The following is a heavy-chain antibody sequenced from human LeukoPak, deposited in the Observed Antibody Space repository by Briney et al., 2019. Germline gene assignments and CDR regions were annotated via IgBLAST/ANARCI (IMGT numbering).Heavy chain of an antibody. CDR1: GYTFTSHD. CDR2: MNPNSGNT. J-gene: IGHJ6*03. D-gene: IGHD3-10*01. CDR3: ARGRSPLYYYGSGNAWYYYMDV. Sequence: ASVKVSCKASGYTFTSHDINWVRQATGQGLEWMGWMNPNSGNTGYAQKFQGRVTITRNTSISTAYMELSSLRSEDTAVYYCARGRSPLYYYGSGNAWYYYMDVWGKGTTVTVSS. V-gene: IGHV1-8*03.